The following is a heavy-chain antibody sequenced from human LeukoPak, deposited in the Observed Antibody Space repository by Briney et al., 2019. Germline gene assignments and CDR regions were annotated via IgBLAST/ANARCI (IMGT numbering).Heavy chain of an antibody. CDR2: IIPIFGTA. CDR3: ARGGSGFYSYSYSVMDV. CDR1: GGTFSSYA. Sequence: SVKVSCKASGGTFSSYAISWVRQAPGQGLEWMGGIIPIFGTANYAQKFQGRVTITTDESTSTAYMELSSLRAEDTAVYYCARGGSGFYSYSYSVMDVGAQGTT. V-gene: IGHV1-69*05. D-gene: IGHD3-22*01. J-gene: IGHJ6*02.